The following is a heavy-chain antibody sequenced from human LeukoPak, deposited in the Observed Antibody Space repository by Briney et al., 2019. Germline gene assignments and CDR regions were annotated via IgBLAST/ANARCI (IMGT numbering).Heavy chain of an antibody. CDR1: GGSISSYY. J-gene: IGHJ4*02. Sequence: SETLSLTCTVSGGSISSYYWSWIRQPPGKGLEWIGYIYYSGSTNYNPSLKSRVTISVDTSKNQFSLKLSSVTAADTAVYYCARARSGWWDPFAYWGQGTLVTVSS. D-gene: IGHD6-19*01. CDR2: IYYSGST. CDR3: ARARSGWWDPFAY. V-gene: IGHV4-59*01.